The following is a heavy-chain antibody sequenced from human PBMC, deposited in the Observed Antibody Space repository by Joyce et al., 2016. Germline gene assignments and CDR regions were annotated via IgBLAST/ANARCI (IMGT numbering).Heavy chain of an antibody. CDR3: ARFVPTWYRVKGRFGDAFDI. Sequence: QLQLQESGSGLVKPSETQSLTCTISGGSINSSSYYWAWVRQPPGKGLEWIGSINLSGAIYYNPCLESGVSMSVDTPKNQFSLTLSSVTAAATAVYSCARFVPTWYRVKGRFGDAFDIWGQGTMVTVSS. CDR1: GGSINSSSYY. J-gene: IGHJ3*02. D-gene: IGHD6-13*01. CDR2: INLSGAI. V-gene: IGHV4-39*07.